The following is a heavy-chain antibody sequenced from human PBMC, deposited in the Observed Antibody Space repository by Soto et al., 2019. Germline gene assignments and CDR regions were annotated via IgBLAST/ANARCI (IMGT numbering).Heavy chain of an antibody. Sequence: GASVKVSCKASGGTFSSYAISWVRQAPGQGLEWMGGIIPIFGTANYAQKFQGRVAITADKSTSTAYMELSSLRSEDTAVYYCASTPWLGVPAHHPGFWGQGTTVTVSS. J-gene: IGHJ6*02. V-gene: IGHV1-69*06. CDR2: IIPIFGTA. CDR1: GGTFSSYA. CDR3: ASTPWLGVPAHHPGF. D-gene: IGHD2-2*01.